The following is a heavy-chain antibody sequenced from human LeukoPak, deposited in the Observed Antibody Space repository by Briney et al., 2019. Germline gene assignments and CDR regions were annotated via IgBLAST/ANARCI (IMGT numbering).Heavy chain of an antibody. CDR1: GGSISSYN. J-gene: IGHJ3*02. CDR2: IYYSGST. CDR3: AREVVAVTHDPAAFDI. D-gene: IGHD4-17*01. Sequence: SETLSLTSTVPGGSISSYNWSWIRQPPGKGLEWSGYIYYSGSTYSSASLKSRVTISVDTSKNQFSLKLSSVTAADTAVYYCAREVVAVTHDPAAFDIWGQGTMVTVSS. V-gene: IGHV4-59*06.